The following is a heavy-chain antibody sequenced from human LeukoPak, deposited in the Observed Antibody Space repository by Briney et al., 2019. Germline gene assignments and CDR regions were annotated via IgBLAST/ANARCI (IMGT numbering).Heavy chain of an antibody. Sequence: GGSLRLSCVASRFTFNTYAVNWVRQAPGKGLEWVSAISGNGDITYYADSVRGRFTISRDNSKNTLYLQMNSLRAEDTAVYYCAKDASYHSSSVHFDYWGQGTLVTVSS. CDR3: AKDASYHSSSVHFDY. V-gene: IGHV3-23*01. D-gene: IGHD6-6*01. CDR2: ISGNGDIT. J-gene: IGHJ4*02. CDR1: RFTFNTYA.